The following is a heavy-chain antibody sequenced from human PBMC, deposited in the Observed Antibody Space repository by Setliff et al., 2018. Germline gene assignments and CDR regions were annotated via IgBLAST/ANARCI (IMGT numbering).Heavy chain of an antibody. Sequence: PSETLSLTCSVPGGSISSSTNHWGWIRQPPGKGLERIGYIHYSGSTSYNPSLKSRLTIYVDTSKRQFSLSLRSVTAADTAIYSCARIATGDSGEHWHFVLWGRGTLVDVSS. CDR2: IHYSGST. D-gene: IGHD4-17*01. CDR3: ARIATGDSGEHWHFVL. J-gene: IGHJ2*01. V-gene: IGHV4-39*01. CDR1: GGSISSSTNH.